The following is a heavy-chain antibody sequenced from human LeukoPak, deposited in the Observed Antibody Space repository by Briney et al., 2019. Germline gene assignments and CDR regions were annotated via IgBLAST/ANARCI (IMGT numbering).Heavy chain of an antibody. D-gene: IGHD2-2*01. J-gene: IGHJ6*03. V-gene: IGHV1-2*02. Sequence: ASVKVSCKASGYTFTSYGISWVRQAPGQGLEWMGWINPNSGGTNYAQKFQGRVTMTRDTSISTAYMELSRLRSDDTAVYYCVRDWAESSTTSYYMDVWGKGTTVTISS. CDR1: GYTFTSYG. CDR2: INPNSGGT. CDR3: VRDWAESSTTSYYMDV.